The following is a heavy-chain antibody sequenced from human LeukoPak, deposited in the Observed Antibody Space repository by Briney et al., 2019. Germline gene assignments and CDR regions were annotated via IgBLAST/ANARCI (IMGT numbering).Heavy chain of an antibody. Sequence: PSETLSLTCSVSHGSISSGYYYWAWIRQPPGKGPEWIGSIYYSGTTYPNPSLKSRVTISVDTSKNQFSLKPSSVTAADTAVYYCARQPKSCAPGIFITGKACWFDPWGQGTLVTVSP. CDR3: ARQPKSCAPGIFITGKACWFDP. J-gene: IGHJ5*02. V-gene: IGHV4-39*01. D-gene: IGHD3-10*01. CDR2: IYYSGTT. CDR1: HGSISSGYYY.